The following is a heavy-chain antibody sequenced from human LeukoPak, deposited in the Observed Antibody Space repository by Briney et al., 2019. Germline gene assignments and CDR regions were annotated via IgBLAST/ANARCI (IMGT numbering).Heavy chain of an antibody. CDR3: ARHVSGYDYVWGSYRSPYYFDY. CDR1: GGSISSSSYY. CDR2: IYYSGRT. D-gene: IGHD3-16*01. Sequence: SETLSLTCTVSGGSISSSSYYWGWLRQPPGKGLEWLGSIYYSGRTYSNPSLKSRVTISVDTSKNEFSLKRSSVTAADTAVYYCARHVSGYDYVWGSYRSPYYFDYGGQGTLVTVSS. J-gene: IGHJ4*02. V-gene: IGHV4-39*01.